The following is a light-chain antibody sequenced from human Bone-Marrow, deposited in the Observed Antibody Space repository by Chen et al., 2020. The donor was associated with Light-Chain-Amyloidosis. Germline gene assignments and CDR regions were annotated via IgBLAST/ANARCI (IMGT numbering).Light chain of an antibody. V-gene: IGLV2-14*01. J-gene: IGLJ1*01. Sequence: QSALTQPASVSGSPGQSIPISCTGTSSDVGGDNHVSWYQQSPDQAPKLMIYEVTNRPSWVPDRFSGSKSDNTASLTISGLQTEDEADYFCSSYTITNTLVFGSGTRVTVL. CDR1: SSDVGGDNH. CDR2: EVT. CDR3: SSYTITNTLV.